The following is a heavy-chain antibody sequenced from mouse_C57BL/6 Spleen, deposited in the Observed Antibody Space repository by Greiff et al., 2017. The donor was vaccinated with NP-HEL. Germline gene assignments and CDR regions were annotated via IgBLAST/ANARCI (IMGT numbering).Heavy chain of an antibody. CDR1: GFTFSDYY. V-gene: IGHV5-16*01. CDR2: INYDGSST. Sequence: EVKLVESEGGLVQPGSSMKLSCTASGFTFSDYYMAWVRQVPEKGLEWVANINYDGSSTYYLDSLKSRFIISRDNAKNILYLQMSSLKSEDTATYYCARGFYDGYWDYWGQGTTLTVSS. J-gene: IGHJ2*01. D-gene: IGHD2-3*01. CDR3: ARGFYDGYWDY.